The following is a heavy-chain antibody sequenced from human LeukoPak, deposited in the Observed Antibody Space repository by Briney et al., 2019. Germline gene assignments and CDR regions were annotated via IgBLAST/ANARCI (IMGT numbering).Heavy chain of an antibody. D-gene: IGHD4-17*01. V-gene: IGHV4-30-4*08. J-gene: IGHJ3*02. CDR2: IYYSGST. Sequence: SQTLSLTCTVSGGSISSGDYYWSWIRQPPGKGLEWIVYIYYSGSTYYNPSLKSRVTISVDTSKNQFSLKLSSVTAADTAVYYCARDLDYGDYRAFDIWGQGTMVTVSS. CDR1: GGSISSGDYY. CDR3: ARDLDYGDYRAFDI.